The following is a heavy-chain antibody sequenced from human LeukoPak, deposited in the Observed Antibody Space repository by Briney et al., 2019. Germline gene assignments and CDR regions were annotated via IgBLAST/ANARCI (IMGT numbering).Heavy chain of an antibody. CDR2: IYYSGST. J-gene: IGHJ4*02. CDR3: ARQLGYCSSTSCYSDKVDY. V-gene: IGHV4-39*01. Sequence: SETLSLSCTVSGGSISSSSYYWGWIRQPPGKGLEWIGSIYYSGSTYYNPSLKSRVTISVDTSKNQFSLKLSSVTAADTAVYYCARQLGYCSSTSCYSDKVDYWGQGTLVTVSS. CDR1: GGSISSSSYY. D-gene: IGHD2-2*01.